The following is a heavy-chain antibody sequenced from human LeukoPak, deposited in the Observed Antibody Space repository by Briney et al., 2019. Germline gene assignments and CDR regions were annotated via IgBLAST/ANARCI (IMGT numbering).Heavy chain of an antibody. CDR2: IYPGDSDT. Sequence: GESLKISCKGSGYSFTSYWIGWVRQMPGKGLEWMGFIYPGDSDTRYSPSFQGQVTISADKSISTAYLQWSSLKASDTAMYYCARRGVVTPLPYYFDYWGQGTLVTVSS. J-gene: IGHJ4*02. CDR1: GYSFTSYW. V-gene: IGHV5-51*01. D-gene: IGHD4-23*01. CDR3: ARRGVVTPLPYYFDY.